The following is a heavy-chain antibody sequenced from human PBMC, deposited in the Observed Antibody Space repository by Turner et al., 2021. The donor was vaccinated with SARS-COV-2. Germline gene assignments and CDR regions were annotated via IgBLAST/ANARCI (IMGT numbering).Heavy chain of an antibody. CDR3: ARGGGYGAAFDY. Sequence: QVQLVESGGGLVQPGRSLRLSCAASGITFSSSAMHWVRQAPGKGLEWVAVISYDGSNKFYADAVKGRFTISRDNSKNTLYLQMNSLRAEDTAVYYCARGGGYGAAFDYWGQGTLVTVSS. V-gene: IGHV3-30-3*01. J-gene: IGHJ4*02. CDR1: GITFSSSA. D-gene: IGHD5-12*01. CDR2: ISYDGSNK.